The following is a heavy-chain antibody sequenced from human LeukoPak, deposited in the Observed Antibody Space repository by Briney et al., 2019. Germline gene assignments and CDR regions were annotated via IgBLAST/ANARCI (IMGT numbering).Heavy chain of an antibody. CDR3: AKWKYSNSGIDDY. V-gene: IGHV3-23*01. D-gene: IGHD6-6*01. CDR1: GFTFSSYA. CDR2: ISGSGDNT. Sequence: GGSLRLSCAASGFTFSSYAMSWVRQVPGKGLEWVSVISGSGDNTYCADSVKGRFTISRDNSKNMLYLQMNSLRAEDTAVYYCAKWKYSNSGIDDYWGQGTLVTVSS. J-gene: IGHJ4*02.